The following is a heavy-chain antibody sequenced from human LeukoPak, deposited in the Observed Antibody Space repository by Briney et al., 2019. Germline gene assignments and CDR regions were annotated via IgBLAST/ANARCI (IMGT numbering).Heavy chain of an antibody. CDR1: GFTFSSYA. CDR2: ISGSGGST. D-gene: IGHD6-6*01. V-gene: IGHV3-23*01. Sequence: PGGSLRLSCAASGFTFSSYAMSWVRQAPGKGLEWVSAISGSGGSTYYADSVKGRFTISRDNSKNTLYPQMNSLRAEDTAVYYCAKDSVYSSSPWGHWGQGTLVTVSS. CDR3: AKDSVYSSSPWGH. J-gene: IGHJ4*02.